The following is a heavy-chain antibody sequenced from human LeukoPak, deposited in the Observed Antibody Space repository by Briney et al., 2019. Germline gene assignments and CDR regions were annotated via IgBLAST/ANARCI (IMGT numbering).Heavy chain of an antibody. CDR1: GFTFSGYS. CDR3: ARGRLGGRSGTDY. J-gene: IGHJ4*02. CDR2: VSSGSSTI. D-gene: IGHD2-15*01. V-gene: IGHV3-48*04. Sequence: GGSLRLFCAASGFTFSGYSMNWIGQAPGKGLEFPSYVSSGSSTIYYADSVKGRFTISRDNAANSLYLQMNSLRAADTAVYYCARGRLGGRSGTDYWGQGTLVTVSS.